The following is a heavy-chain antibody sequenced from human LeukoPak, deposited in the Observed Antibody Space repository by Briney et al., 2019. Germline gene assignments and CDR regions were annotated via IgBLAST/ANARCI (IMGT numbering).Heavy chain of an antibody. V-gene: IGHV3-48*03. CDR1: GFTFSSYE. CDR3: ARSIYPKGIDY. J-gene: IGHJ4*02. Sequence: GGSLRPSCAASGFTFSSYEMNWVRQAPGKGLEWVSYISSGGSTIDYADSMKGRFTISRDNAKNSLDLQMNSLRAEDTAVYYCARSIYPKGIDYWGQGTLVTVSS. D-gene: IGHD5/OR15-5a*01. CDR2: ISSGGSTI.